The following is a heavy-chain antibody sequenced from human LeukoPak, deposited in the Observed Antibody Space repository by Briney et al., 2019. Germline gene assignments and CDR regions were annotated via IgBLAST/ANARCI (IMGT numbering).Heavy chain of an antibody. J-gene: IGHJ4*02. CDR2: INHSGST. CDR1: GGSFSGYY. Sequence: KPSETLSLTCAVYGGSFSGYYWSWIRQPPGKGLEWIGEINHSGSTNYNPSLKSRVTISVDTSKNQFSLKLSSVTGADTAVYYCARAGDIVVVPAAVFDYWGQGTLVTVSS. V-gene: IGHV4-34*01. D-gene: IGHD2-2*01. CDR3: ARAGDIVVVPAAVFDY.